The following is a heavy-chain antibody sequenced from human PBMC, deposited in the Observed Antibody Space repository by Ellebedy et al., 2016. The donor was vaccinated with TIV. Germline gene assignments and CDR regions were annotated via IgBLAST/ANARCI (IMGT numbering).Heavy chain of an antibody. J-gene: IGHJ4*02. V-gene: IGHV4-34*01. CDR1: GGSFSGYY. CDR3: AREVGTVTRPWDY. D-gene: IGHD4-17*01. CDR2: IYYSGST. Sequence: SETLSLXXAVYGGSFSGYYWSWIRQPPGKGLEWIGSIYYSGSTYYNPSLKSRVTISVDTSKNQFSLKLSSVTAADTAVYYCAREVGTVTRPWDYWGQGTLVTVSS.